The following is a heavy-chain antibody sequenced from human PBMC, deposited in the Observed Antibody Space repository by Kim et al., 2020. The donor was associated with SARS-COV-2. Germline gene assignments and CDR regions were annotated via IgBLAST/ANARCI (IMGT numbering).Heavy chain of an antibody. D-gene: IGHD2-15*01. CDR3: ARVKGIRYCSGGSCYFDY. V-gene: IGHV1-69*13. CDR2: IIPIFGTA. CDR1: GGTFSSYA. J-gene: IGHJ4*02. Sequence: SVKVSCKASGGTFSSYAISWVRQAPGQGLEWMGGIIPIFGTANYAQKFQGRVTITADESTSTAYMELSSLRSEDTTVYYCARVKGIRYCSGGSCYFDYWGQGTLVTVSS.